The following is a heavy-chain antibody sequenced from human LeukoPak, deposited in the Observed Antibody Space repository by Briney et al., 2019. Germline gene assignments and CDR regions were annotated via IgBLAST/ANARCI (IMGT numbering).Heavy chain of an antibody. D-gene: IGHD5-24*01. CDR2: TYYTGST. Sequence: SQTLSLTCSVFGGSISSGDYYWSWIRQHPGKGLAWIGYTYYTGSTYYNPSLKSRLTISVDTSKNQFSLKLSSVTAADTAIYYCATRNSRDDYNYWGQGTLVTVSS. V-gene: IGHV4-31*03. CDR3: ATRNSRDDYNY. CDR1: GGSISSGDYY. J-gene: IGHJ4*02.